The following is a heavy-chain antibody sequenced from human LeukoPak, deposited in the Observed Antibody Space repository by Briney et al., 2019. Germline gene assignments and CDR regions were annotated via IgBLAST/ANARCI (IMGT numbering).Heavy chain of an antibody. Sequence: GGSLRLSCAASGFTFSIYAMHWVRQAPGKGLEWGAVISYDGSNKYYADSVKGRFTISRDNSKNTLYLQMNSLRAEDTAVYYCARDRTYSYGRSYYFDYWGQGTLVTVSS. CDR2: ISYDGSNK. CDR3: ARDRTYSYGRSYYFDY. D-gene: IGHD5-18*01. V-gene: IGHV3-30*04. J-gene: IGHJ4*02. CDR1: GFTFSIYA.